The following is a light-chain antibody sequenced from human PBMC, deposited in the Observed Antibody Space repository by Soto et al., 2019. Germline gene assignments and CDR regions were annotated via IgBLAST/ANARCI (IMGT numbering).Light chain of an antibody. V-gene: IGKV2D-29*01. CDR3: QQYVSTPLT. CDR1: QSLLHSDGKTY. Sequence: DIVMTQTPLSLSVTPGQPASISCKSSQSLLHSDGKTYLYWYLQKPGQPPQLLISEVSNRFSGVPDRFSGSGSGTDFTLTISRLEPEDFAVYYCQQYVSTPLTFGGGTKVDIK. CDR2: EVS. J-gene: IGKJ4*01.